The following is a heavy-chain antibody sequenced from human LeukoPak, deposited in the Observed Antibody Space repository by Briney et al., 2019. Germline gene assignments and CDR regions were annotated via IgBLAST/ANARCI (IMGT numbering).Heavy chain of an antibody. Sequence: SETLSLTCTVSGGSISSHYWSWIRQPPGKGLEWIGCIYYSGSTNYNPSLKSRVTISVDTSKNQFSLKLSSVTAADTAVYYCARGGGYGSGSKFDYWGQGTLVTVSS. V-gene: IGHV4-59*11. D-gene: IGHD3-10*01. J-gene: IGHJ4*02. CDR3: ARGGGYGSGSKFDY. CDR1: GGSISSHY. CDR2: IYYSGST.